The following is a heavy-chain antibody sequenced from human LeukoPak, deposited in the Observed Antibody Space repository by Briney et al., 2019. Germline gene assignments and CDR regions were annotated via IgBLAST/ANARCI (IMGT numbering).Heavy chain of an antibody. V-gene: IGHV4-59*01. Sequence: SETLSLTCTVSGGSISSYYWSWIRQPPGKGLEWIGYIYYSGSTNYNPSPKSRVTISVDTSKNQFSLKLSSVTAAGTAVYYCARGGYSYGYDYWGQGTLVTVSS. D-gene: IGHD5-18*01. CDR3: ARGGYSYGYDY. J-gene: IGHJ4*02. CDR2: IYYSGST. CDR1: GGSISSYY.